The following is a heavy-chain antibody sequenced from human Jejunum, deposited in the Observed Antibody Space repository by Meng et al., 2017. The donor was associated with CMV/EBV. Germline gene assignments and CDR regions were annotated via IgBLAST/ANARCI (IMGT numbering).Heavy chain of an antibody. CDR2: TYYRSKSYN. V-gene: IGHV6-1*01. J-gene: IGHJ4*02. CDR1: NTVA. Sequence: NTVAWNWIKPSPSRRLEYLGRTYYRSKSYNAYAVSVKGRLVINPDTSKNQFSLQLNSVTPADTAVYYCARDYYGSGTYSYLFDYWGQGTRVTVSS. D-gene: IGHD3-10*01. CDR3: ARDYYGSGTYSYLFDY.